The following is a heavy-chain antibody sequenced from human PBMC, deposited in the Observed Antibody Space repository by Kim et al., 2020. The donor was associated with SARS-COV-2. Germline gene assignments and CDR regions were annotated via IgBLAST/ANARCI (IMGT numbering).Heavy chain of an antibody. J-gene: IGHJ4*02. D-gene: IGHD5-12*01. Sequence: SETLSLTCTVSGDSISIYYWSWIRQPAGKGLEWIGRVYTNGSPKYNPSVKSRVTMSIDTSKNQFSLNVRSVTAADTAVYYCARENQVEVATITVFDYWAGGTLVTVSS. V-gene: IGHV4-4*07. CDR3: ARENQVEVATITVFDY. CDR1: GDSISIYY. CDR2: VYTNGSP.